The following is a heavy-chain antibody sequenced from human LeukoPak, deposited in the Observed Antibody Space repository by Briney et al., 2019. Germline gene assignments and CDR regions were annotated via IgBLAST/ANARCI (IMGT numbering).Heavy chain of an antibody. CDR1: GFSFSDYY. Sequence: GGSLRLSCAASGFSFSDYYMSWIRQAPGMGPEWVSFISSSGDNILYADSVKGRFTISRDNAKNSLYLQMNSLRAEDTAVYYCARDIVAVGATEYFHHWGQGTLVTVSS. D-gene: IGHD1-26*01. V-gene: IGHV3-11*01. CDR3: ARDIVAVGATEYFHH. J-gene: IGHJ1*01. CDR2: ISSSGDNI.